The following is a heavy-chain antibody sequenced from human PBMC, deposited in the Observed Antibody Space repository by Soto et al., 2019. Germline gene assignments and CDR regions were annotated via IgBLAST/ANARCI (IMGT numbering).Heavy chain of an antibody. D-gene: IGHD3-9*01. Sequence: ASVKVSCKASGYTFTSYGINWVRQAPGQGLEWMGWIVAGSGNTNYAQKFQDRVTITRDMSTSTAYMELSSLRSEDTAVYYCAAGGEAYYDILTGYRDYYYGMDVWGQGTTVTVSS. CDR2: IVAGSGNT. J-gene: IGHJ6*02. CDR3: AAGGEAYYDILTGYRDYYYGMDV. CDR1: GYTFTSYG. V-gene: IGHV1-58*02.